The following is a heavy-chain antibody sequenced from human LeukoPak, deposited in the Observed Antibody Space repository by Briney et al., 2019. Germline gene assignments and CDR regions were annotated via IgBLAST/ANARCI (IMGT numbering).Heavy chain of an antibody. CDR1: GGSISSYY. Sequence: SETLSLTCTVSGGSISSYYWSWIRQPPGKGLEWIGYIYYSGSTNYNPSLKSRVTISVDTSKNQFSLKLSSVTAADTAVYYRARDLRGKGMDVWGQGTTVTVSS. CDR2: IYYSGST. D-gene: IGHD4-23*01. V-gene: IGHV4-59*01. J-gene: IGHJ6*02. CDR3: ARDLRGKGMDV.